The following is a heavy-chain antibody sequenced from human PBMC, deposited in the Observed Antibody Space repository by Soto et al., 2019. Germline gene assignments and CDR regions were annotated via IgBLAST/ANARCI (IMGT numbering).Heavy chain of an antibody. CDR3: ASRDPGTSVDY. Sequence: SETLSLTCTVSGGSLGSYYWSWIRQPPGKGLEWIGYVFYTGRANYNASLKSRVSISLDTSNYQFSLKVTSLTAADTAVYYCASRDPGTSVDYWGQGTLVTVSS. V-gene: IGHV4-59*08. CDR2: VFYTGRA. D-gene: IGHD1-7*01. CDR1: GGSLGSYY. J-gene: IGHJ4*02.